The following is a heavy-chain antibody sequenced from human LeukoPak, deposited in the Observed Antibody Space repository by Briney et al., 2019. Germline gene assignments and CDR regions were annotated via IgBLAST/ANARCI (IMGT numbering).Heavy chain of an antibody. V-gene: IGHV4-61*02. Sequence: SETLSLTCTVSGGSISSGSYYWSWIRQPAGKGLEWIGRIYTSGSTNYNPSLKSRVTISVDTSKNQFSLKLSSVTAADTAVYYCARAGGYCSGGNCYFPSIIDYWGQGTLVTVSS. CDR1: GGSISSGSYY. J-gene: IGHJ4*02. CDR3: ARAGGYCSGGNCYFPSIIDY. D-gene: IGHD2-15*01. CDR2: IYTSGST.